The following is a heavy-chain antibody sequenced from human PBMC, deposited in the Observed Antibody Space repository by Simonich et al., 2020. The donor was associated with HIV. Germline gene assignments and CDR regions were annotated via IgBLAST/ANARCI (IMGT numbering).Heavy chain of an antibody. V-gene: IGHV4-4*02. CDR1: GGSISSSTW. Sequence: QVQLQESGPGLVKPSGTLSLTCAVSGGSISSSTWWSWVRVPPGKGLEWIGEIYHSGHHNDTPTLKSPVTISGEKSKNKLSRELTSVTAADTAVYYGARRGSVSSGSPRYFDSWGHGTLVTVSS. J-gene: IGHJ4*01. CDR2: IYHSGHH. D-gene: IGHD3-10*01. CDR3: ARRGSVSSGSPRYFDS.